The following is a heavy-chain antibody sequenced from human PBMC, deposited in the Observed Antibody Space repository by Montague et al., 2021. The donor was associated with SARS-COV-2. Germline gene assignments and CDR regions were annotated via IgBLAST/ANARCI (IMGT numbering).Heavy chain of an antibody. CDR3: ARWDPQTLTMIGLRGKSAIDY. CDR1: GGSFSGYY. J-gene: IGHJ4*02. D-gene: IGHD4-23*01. CDR2: INDSGST. Sequence: SETLSLTCAVYGGSFSGYYWAWIRQSPGKGLEWIAEINDSGSTNYNLNPSLRSRVTISVDTSKSQFSLKLCSVSAADTGVYYCARWDPQTLTMIGLRGKSAIDYWGQGTLVTVSS. V-gene: IGHV4-34*01.